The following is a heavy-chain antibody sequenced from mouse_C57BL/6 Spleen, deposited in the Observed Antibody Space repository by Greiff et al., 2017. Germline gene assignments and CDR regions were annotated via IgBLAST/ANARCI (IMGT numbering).Heavy chain of an antibody. CDR1: GYTFTSYW. D-gene: IGHD2-1*01. V-gene: IGHV1-61*01. Sequence: VQLQQPGAELVRPGSSVKLSCKASGYTFTSYWMDWVKQRPGQGLEWIGNIYPSDSETHYNQKFKDKATLTVDKSSSTAYMQLSSLTSEDSAVYYCARIGNYDAMDYWGQGTSVTVSS. CDR3: ARIGNYDAMDY. J-gene: IGHJ4*01. CDR2: IYPSDSET.